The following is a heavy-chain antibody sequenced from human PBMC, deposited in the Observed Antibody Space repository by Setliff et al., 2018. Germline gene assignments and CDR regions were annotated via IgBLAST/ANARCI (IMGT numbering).Heavy chain of an antibody. J-gene: IGHJ4*02. V-gene: IGHV3-74*03. CDR3: ATKAVAGT. Sequence: VWVSRLNEDGSITSYADSVKGRFTTSRDNAKKSVDLQMNSLRAEDTAVYYCATKAVAGTGGQGTLVTVSS. CDR2: LNEDGSIT. D-gene: IGHD6-19*01.